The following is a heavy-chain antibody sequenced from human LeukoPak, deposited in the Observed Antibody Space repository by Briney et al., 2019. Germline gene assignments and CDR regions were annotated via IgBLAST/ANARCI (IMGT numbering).Heavy chain of an antibody. V-gene: IGHV3-23*01. CDR2: ISGRGDKT. Sequence: GGSLRLSCAASGFTFSNYAMSWVRQAPGKGLEWVSAISGRGDKTYSADSVKGRVTISRDNSKDTLYLQMSSLRAEDSAVYYCARSKCGGDCHDAFDIWGQGTMVTVSS. CDR1: GFTFSNYA. J-gene: IGHJ3*02. D-gene: IGHD2-21*02. CDR3: ARSKCGGDCHDAFDI.